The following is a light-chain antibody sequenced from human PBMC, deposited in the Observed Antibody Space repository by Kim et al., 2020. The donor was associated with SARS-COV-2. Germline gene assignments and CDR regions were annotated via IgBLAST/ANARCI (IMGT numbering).Light chain of an antibody. CDR2: AAS. V-gene: IGKV1D-16*01. CDR3: QQYQRYPIT. CDR1: QDINTR. Sequence: ASVGDRVTITCRASQDINTRLVWYQQKPEKAPKTLIYAASNLQSGVPSRFSGSGSGTDFTLTISSLQPEDVATYYCQQYQRYPITFGQGTRLEIK. J-gene: IGKJ5*01.